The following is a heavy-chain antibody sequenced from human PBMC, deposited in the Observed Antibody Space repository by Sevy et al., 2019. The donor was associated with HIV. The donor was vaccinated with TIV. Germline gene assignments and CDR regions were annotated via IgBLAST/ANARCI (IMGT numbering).Heavy chain of an antibody. CDR1: GYTFTNYH. J-gene: IGHJ1*01. Sequence: ASVKVSCKTSGYTFTNYHITWVRQAPGQGLEWMGWITPNNGNTKVAQRLQGRVSMTTDTSTSTAYMELRSLKSDDTAVYYCARAPSGSQGPGLYLQHWGQGTLVTVSS. V-gene: IGHV1-18*01. CDR2: ITPNNGNT. CDR3: ARAPSGSQGPGLYLQH. D-gene: IGHD1-26*01.